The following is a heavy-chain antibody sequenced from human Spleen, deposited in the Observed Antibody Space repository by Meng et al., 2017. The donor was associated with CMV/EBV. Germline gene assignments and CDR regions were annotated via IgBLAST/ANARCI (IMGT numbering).Heavy chain of an antibody. V-gene: IGHV1-2*02. D-gene: IGHD1-26*01. CDR3: ARSIVGATIWVP. CDR1: GYTFTGYY. J-gene: IGHJ5*02. Sequence: ASVKVSCKASGYTFTGYYMHCVRQAPGQGLEWMGWINPNSGGTNYAQKFQGRVTMTRDTSISTVYMELSRLRSDDTAVYYCARSIVGATIWVPWGQGTLVTVSS. CDR2: INPNSGGT.